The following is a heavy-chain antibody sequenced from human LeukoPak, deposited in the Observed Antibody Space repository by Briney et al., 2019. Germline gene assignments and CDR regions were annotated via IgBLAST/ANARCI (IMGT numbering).Heavy chain of an antibody. CDR2: INTNTGNP. J-gene: IGHJ4*02. V-gene: IGHV7-4-1*02. Sequence: ASVKVSCKASGYTFTSYAMHWVRQAPGQGLQWMGWINTNTGNPMYAQGFTGRFVFSLDTSVSTAYLQISSLKAEDTAVYYCARVGCTNGVCYRNDYWGQGTLVTVSS. D-gene: IGHD2-8*01. CDR1: GYTFTSYA. CDR3: ARVGCTNGVCYRNDY.